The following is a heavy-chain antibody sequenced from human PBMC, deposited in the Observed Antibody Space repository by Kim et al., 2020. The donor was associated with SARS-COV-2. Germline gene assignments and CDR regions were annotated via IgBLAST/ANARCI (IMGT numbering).Heavy chain of an antibody. CDR1: GGTFSSYA. Sequence: SVKVSCKASGGTFSSYAISWVRQAPGQGLEWMGRIIPILGIANYAQKFQGRVTITADKSTSTAYMELSSLRSEDTAVYYCAREETSGSYLLYTDYWGQGTLVTVSS. CDR3: AREETSGSYLLYTDY. CDR2: IIPILGIA. D-gene: IGHD3-10*01. V-gene: IGHV1-69*04. J-gene: IGHJ4*02.